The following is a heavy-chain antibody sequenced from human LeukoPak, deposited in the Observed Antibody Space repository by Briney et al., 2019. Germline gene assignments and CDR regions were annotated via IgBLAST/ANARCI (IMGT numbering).Heavy chain of an antibody. CDR2: IYYSGST. CDR1: GGSISSSSYY. CDR3: ASPRTYSSGRDAFDI. V-gene: IGHV4-39*01. J-gene: IGHJ3*02. D-gene: IGHD6-19*01. Sequence: PSETLSLTCTVSGGSISSSSYYWGWIRQPPGKGLVWVGSIYYSGSTYYNPSLKSRVTISVDTSKNQFSRKLSSVTAADTAVYYCASPRTYSSGRDAFDIWGQGTMVTVSS.